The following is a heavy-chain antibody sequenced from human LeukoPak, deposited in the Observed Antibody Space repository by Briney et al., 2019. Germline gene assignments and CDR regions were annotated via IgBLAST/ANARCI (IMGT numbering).Heavy chain of an antibody. Sequence: GGSLRLSCVASGFSLSGYWMYWVRQGPGKGPVWVSRMKTDGTRIEYADSVKGRFTISRDNAKNTLFLQMSSLRVEDTAVYYCARGADHGGSYYPDWGQGTRVTVSS. V-gene: IGHV3-74*01. J-gene: IGHJ4*02. CDR3: ARGADHGGSYYPD. D-gene: IGHD3-10*01. CDR2: MKTDGTRI. CDR1: GFSLSGYW.